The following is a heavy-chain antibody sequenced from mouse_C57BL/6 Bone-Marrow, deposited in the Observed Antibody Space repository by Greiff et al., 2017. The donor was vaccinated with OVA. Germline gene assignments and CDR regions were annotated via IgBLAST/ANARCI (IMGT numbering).Heavy chain of an antibody. Sequence: QLQQSGPELVKPGASVKISCKASGYAFRSSWMNWVKQRPGKGLEWIGRIYPGDGDTNYNGKFKGKATLTADKSSSTAYMHLSSLTSEDSAFYFCARWAKTGFAYWGQGTLVTVSA. V-gene: IGHV1-82*01. CDR1: GYAFRSSW. J-gene: IGHJ3*01. CDR2: IYPGDGDT. CDR3: ARWAKTGFAY.